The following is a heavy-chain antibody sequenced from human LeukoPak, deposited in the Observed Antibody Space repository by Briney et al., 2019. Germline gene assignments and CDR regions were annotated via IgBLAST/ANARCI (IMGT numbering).Heavy chain of an antibody. D-gene: IGHD6-6*01. CDR1: GGSISSSSYY. CDR2: IYYSGST. Sequence: SETLSLTCTVSGGSISSSSYYWGWIRQPPGKGLEWIGSIYYSGSTYYNPSLKSRVTISVDTSKNQFSLKLSSVTAADTAVYYCARRRGSSSIYDAFDIWGQGTMVTVSS. J-gene: IGHJ3*02. V-gene: IGHV4-39*07. CDR3: ARRRGSSSIYDAFDI.